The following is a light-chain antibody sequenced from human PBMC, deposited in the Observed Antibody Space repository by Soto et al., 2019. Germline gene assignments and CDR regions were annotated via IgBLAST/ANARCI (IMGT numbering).Light chain of an antibody. CDR3: KVWDTSSDQGV. J-gene: IGLJ1*01. CDR1: NVGSKS. CDR2: DDS. Sequence: SCERTQQPSVSVAPGHTATVTCGGNNVGSKSVHWYQQKPGQAPVLVVYDDSDRPSGIPERFSGSNYGNTATLTISRVEAGDEADYYCKVWDTSSDQGVFGTGTKVTVL. V-gene: IGLV3-21*02.